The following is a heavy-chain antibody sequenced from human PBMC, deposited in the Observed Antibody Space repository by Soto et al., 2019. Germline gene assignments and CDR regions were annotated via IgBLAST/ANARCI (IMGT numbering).Heavy chain of an antibody. Sequence: QVQLVQSGAEVKKPGSSVKVSCKASGGTFSSYAISWVRQVPGQGLEWIGGIIPIFGTANYAQKFQGRVTITADESTSTAYMELSSLRSEDTAVYYCARDHVYGVLVPAAPSLDPWGQGTLVTVSS. D-gene: IGHD2-2*01. CDR3: ARDHVYGVLVPAAPSLDP. CDR1: GGTFSSYA. V-gene: IGHV1-69*12. CDR2: IIPIFGTA. J-gene: IGHJ5*02.